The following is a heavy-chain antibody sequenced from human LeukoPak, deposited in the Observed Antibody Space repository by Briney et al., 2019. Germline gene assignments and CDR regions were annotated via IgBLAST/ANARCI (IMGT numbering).Heavy chain of an antibody. Sequence: GGSLRLSCAASGFTFSSYSMNWVRQAPGKGLEWVSYISSSNSHIYYADSVKGRFTISRDNAKNSLYLQMNSLRAEDTAVYYCARGFYCSSISCSTGFDYWGQGTLVTVSS. D-gene: IGHD2-2*01. J-gene: IGHJ4*02. CDR2: ISSSNSHI. V-gene: IGHV3-21*01. CDR1: GFTFSSYS. CDR3: ARGFYCSSISCSTGFDY.